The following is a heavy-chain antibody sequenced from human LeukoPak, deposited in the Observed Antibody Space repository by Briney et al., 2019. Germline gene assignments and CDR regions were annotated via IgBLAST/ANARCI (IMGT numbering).Heavy chain of an antibody. D-gene: IGHD3-22*01. CDR2: IDSGGSNT. J-gene: IGHJ4*02. V-gene: IGHV3-74*01. CDR1: GFTFSSYW. CDR3: AKVNYYHPYF. Sequence: PGGSLRLSCAASGFTFSSYWMHWVRQTPGKGLVWVSRIDSGGSNTRYADSVKGRFTISRDNFQNTLFLQLNNLRVDDTAVYYCAKVNYYHPYFWGQGTLVTVSS.